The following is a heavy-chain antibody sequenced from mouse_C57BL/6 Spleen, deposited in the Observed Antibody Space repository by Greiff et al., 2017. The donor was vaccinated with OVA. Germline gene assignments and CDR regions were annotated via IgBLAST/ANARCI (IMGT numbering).Heavy chain of an antibody. Sequence: VQLKESGGGLVQPKGSLKLSCAASGFSFNTYAMNWVRQAPGKGLEWVARIRSKSNNYATYYADSVKDRFTISRDDSESMLYLQMNNLKTEDTAMYYCVRTYDYDVGPMDYWGQGTSVTVSS. D-gene: IGHD2-4*01. J-gene: IGHJ4*01. CDR1: GFSFNTYA. V-gene: IGHV10-1*01. CDR2: IRSKSNNYAT. CDR3: VRTYDYDVGPMDY.